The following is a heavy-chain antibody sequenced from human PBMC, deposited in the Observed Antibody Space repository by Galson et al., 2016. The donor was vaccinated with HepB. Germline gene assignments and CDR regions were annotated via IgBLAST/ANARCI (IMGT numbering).Heavy chain of an antibody. Sequence: QSGAEVKKPGESLKISCKGSGYSFTSYWIGWVRQMPGKGLEWMGIIYPGDSDTRYSPSFQGQVTISADKSISTAYLQWSSLKASDTAMYYCARRGYDDSSGYYGYYYYGMDVWGQGTTVTVSS. D-gene: IGHD3-22*01. CDR3: ARRGYDDSSGYYGYYYYGMDV. J-gene: IGHJ6*02. CDR1: GYSFTSYW. CDR2: IYPGDSDT. V-gene: IGHV5-51*01.